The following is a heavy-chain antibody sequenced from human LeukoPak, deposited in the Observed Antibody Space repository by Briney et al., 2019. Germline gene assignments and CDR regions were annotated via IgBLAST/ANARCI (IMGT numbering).Heavy chain of an antibody. V-gene: IGHV4-59*01. Sequence: PSETLSLTCTVSGGSISGYYWSWVRQSPAKGLEWIGYIHYSGSTNYNPSLTSRVTISVDTFKNQFSLKLTSVTAADTAVYYCARAGNWNDLDYWGQGTLVTVSS. D-gene: IGHD1-1*01. CDR3: ARAGNWNDLDY. CDR1: GGSISGYY. CDR2: IHYSGST. J-gene: IGHJ4*02.